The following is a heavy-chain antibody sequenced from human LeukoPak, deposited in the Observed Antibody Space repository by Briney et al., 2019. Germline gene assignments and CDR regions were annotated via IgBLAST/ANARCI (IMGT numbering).Heavy chain of an antibody. J-gene: IGHJ1*01. Sequence: GGSLRLSCAASGFTYSTYWMHWVRPAPGKGLVWVSRIKSDGSTNYADSVKRRFTISRDNANNTLSLQMNSLRPEDTGVYYCARAPSEIGGYYPEYFRHWGQGTLVTVSS. D-gene: IGHD3-22*01. CDR3: ARAPSEIGGYYPEYFRH. CDR1: GFTYSTYW. V-gene: IGHV3-74*01. CDR2: IKSDGST.